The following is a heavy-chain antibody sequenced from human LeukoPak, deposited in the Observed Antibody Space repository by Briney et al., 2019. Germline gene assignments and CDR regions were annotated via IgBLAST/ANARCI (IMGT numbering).Heavy chain of an antibody. CDR3: ARAPYYYDSSGYGYGDY. CDR2: IIPIFGTA. Sequence: ASVKVSCKASGGTFSSYAISWVRQAPGQGLEWMGGIIPIFGTANYAQKFQGRVTITADESTSTAYMELSSLRSDDTAVYYCARAPYYYDSSGYGYGDYWGQGTLVTVSS. J-gene: IGHJ4*02. D-gene: IGHD3-22*01. V-gene: IGHV1-69*13. CDR1: GGTFSSYA.